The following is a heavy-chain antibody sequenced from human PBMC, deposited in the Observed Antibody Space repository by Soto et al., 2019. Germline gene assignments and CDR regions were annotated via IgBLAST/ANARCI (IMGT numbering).Heavy chain of an antibody. Sequence: PGGSLRLSCAASGFTFSSYGMHWVRQAPGKGLEWVAVIWYDGSNKYYVDSVKGRFTISRDNSKNTLYLQMNSLRAEDTAVYYCARDLFDYGGIDYWGQGTLVTVSS. D-gene: IGHD4-17*01. CDR3: ARDLFDYGGIDY. V-gene: IGHV3-33*01. J-gene: IGHJ4*02. CDR2: IWYDGSNK. CDR1: GFTFSSYG.